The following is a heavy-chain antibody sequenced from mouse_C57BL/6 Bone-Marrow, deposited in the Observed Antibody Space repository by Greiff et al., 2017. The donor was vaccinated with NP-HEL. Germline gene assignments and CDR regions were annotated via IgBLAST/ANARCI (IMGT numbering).Heavy chain of an antibody. CDR1: GYTFTSYW. V-gene: IGHV1-52*01. J-gene: IGHJ3*01. CDR3: ARSTYYYYDVVFAY. D-gene: IGHD2-4*01. Sequence: QVQLQQPGAELVRPGSSVKLSCKASGYTFTSYWMHWVKQRPIQGLEWIGNIDPSDSETHYNQKFKDKATLTVDKSSSTASRQLSILTSEDSAVYYCARSTYYYYDVVFAYWGQGTLVTVSA. CDR2: IDPSDSET.